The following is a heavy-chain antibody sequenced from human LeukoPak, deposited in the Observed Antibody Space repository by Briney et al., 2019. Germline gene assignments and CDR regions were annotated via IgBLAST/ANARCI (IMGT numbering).Heavy chain of an antibody. V-gene: IGHV3-23*01. CDR3: AKDSHYYDSSGYALWDAFDI. J-gene: IGHJ3*02. CDR1: GFTFSSYG. CDR2: ISGSGGST. D-gene: IGHD3-22*01. Sequence: PGGSLRLSCAASGFTFSSYGMSWVRQAPGKGLEWVSAISGSGGSTYYADSVKGRFTISRDNSKNTLYLQMNSLRAEDTAVYYCAKDSHYYDSSGYALWDAFDIWGQGTMVTVSS.